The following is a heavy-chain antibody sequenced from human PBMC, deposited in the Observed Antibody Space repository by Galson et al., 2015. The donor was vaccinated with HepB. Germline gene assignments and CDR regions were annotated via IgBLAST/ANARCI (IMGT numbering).Heavy chain of an antibody. V-gene: IGHV3-23*01. D-gene: IGHD2-21*01. CDR1: GLTFSDYA. J-gene: IGHJ2*01. CDR3: AREQSSVIWYFDL. CDR2: ISGTGSRT. Sequence: SLRLSCAGSGLTFSDYAVNWVRQAPGKGLEWVSRISGTGSRTKDADSVKGRFTLSRDNSKNTVSLQMSGPRAEDTGIYYWAREQSSVIWYFDLWGRGTLVTVSS.